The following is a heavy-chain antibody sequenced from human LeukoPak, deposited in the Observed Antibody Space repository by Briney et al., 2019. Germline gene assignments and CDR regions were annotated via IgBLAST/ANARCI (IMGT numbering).Heavy chain of an antibody. D-gene: IGHD3-10*01. CDR2: ISYDGSNK. Sequence: PGGSLRLSCAASGFTFSSYAMHWVRQAPGKGLEWVAVISYDGSNKYYADSVKGRFTISRDNSKNTLYLQMNSLRAEDTAVYYCARDHLYGSGSYDYFDYWGQGTLVPVSS. J-gene: IGHJ4*02. CDR3: ARDHLYGSGSYDYFDY. V-gene: IGHV3-30-3*01. CDR1: GFTFSSYA.